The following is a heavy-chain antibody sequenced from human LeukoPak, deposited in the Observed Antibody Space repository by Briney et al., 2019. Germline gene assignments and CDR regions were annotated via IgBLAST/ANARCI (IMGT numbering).Heavy chain of an antibody. Sequence: FGTPSLTRRVSGGSISGHYWGWIRPPPGKGLEGVGENKHRGNTNYNPSLKSRVTMSVDTSNNQFSLKLSSVTAADTAVYFCARMPKPRTYYYDSSGYNPHFDYWGQGTLVTVSS. CDR1: GGSISGHY. J-gene: IGHJ4*02. CDR2: NKHRGNT. D-gene: IGHD3-22*01. CDR3: ARMPKPRTYYYDSSGYNPHFDY. V-gene: IGHV4-34*01.